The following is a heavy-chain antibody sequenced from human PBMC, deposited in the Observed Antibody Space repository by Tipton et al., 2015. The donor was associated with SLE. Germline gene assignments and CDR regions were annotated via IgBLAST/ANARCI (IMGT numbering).Heavy chain of an antibody. D-gene: IGHD1-26*01. CDR3: AREDLGASLDY. CDR2: LIPKYGTP. CDR1: GGIFSSYT. Sequence: QAQLVQSGAEVKKPGASVKVSCKASGGIFSSYTISWVRRAPGQGLEWMGLLIPKYGTPHYAQKFQGRVIITADESTSTAYMELNSLRSDDTAVYYCAREDLGASLDYWGQGTLVTVSS. J-gene: IGHJ4*02. V-gene: IGHV1-69*01.